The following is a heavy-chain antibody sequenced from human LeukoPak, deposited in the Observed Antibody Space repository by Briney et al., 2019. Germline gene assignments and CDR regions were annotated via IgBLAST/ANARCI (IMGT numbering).Heavy chain of an antibody. CDR2: LSYSGSK. V-gene: IGHV4-59*13. CDR1: GDSISSYY. Sequence: SDTLSLTCTVSGDSISSYYWSWIRQSPGKGLEWIGYLSYSGSKNYSPSLKSRVTISLDTSKNQFSLKMTSVTAADTAVYYCARDRGYGIIDYWGQGTLVTVSS. D-gene: IGHD3-10*01. CDR3: ARDRGYGIIDY. J-gene: IGHJ4*02.